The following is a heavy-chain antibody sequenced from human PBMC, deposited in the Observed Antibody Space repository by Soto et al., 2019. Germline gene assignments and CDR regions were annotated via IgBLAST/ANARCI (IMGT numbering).Heavy chain of an antibody. D-gene: IGHD6-13*01. CDR3: ARGPGWSSSWVYFDY. CDR1: GFIFSSYG. J-gene: IGHJ4*02. CDR2: IWNDGSNK. Sequence: QVQLVESGGGVVQPGRSLRLSCAASGFIFSSYGVDWVRQAPGKGLEWVAVIWNDGSNKDYADSVKGRFTNSRDNSKNKLDLQMCGLSAEDTAVYYRARGPGWSSSWVYFDYWGQGILVTVSS. V-gene: IGHV3-33*01.